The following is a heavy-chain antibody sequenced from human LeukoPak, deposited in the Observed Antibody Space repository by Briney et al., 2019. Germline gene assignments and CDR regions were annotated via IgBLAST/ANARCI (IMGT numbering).Heavy chain of an antibody. V-gene: IGHV3-23*01. CDR2: ISGSGGST. CDR1: GFTFSSYA. D-gene: IGHD6-13*01. J-gene: IGHJ4*02. Sequence: GGSLRLSCAASGFTFSSYAMSWVRQAPGKWLEWVSAISGSGGSTYYADSVKGRFTISRDNSKNTLYLQMNSLRAEDTAVYYCANSVAAAGTPFDYWGQGTLVTVSS. CDR3: ANSVAAAGTPFDY.